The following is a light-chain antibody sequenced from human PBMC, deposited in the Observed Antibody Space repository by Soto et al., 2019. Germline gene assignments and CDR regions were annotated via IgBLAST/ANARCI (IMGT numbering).Light chain of an antibody. Sequence: EIVLTQSPGTLSLSPGERATLSCRASQSVSRSDLAWYQQKPGQAPRLLIHGASTRAPGFPARFSGSGSGTDFTLTISSLQSEDFAVYYCQQYNNWPWTFGQGTKVDIK. CDR2: GAS. J-gene: IGKJ1*01. V-gene: IGKV3-15*01. CDR3: QQYNNWPWT. CDR1: QSVSRSD.